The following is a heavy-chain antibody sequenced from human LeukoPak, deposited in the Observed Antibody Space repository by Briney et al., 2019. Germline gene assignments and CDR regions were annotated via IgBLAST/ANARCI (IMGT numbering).Heavy chain of an antibody. V-gene: IGHV4-34*01. D-gene: IGHD3-16*01. J-gene: IGHJ4*02. Sequence: PAETLSLTCAVYGGSFSGYCWSWIRQPPGKGLEWIGEINHSGSANHTPSLKSRVTISVDTSKNQFSRKLSSVTAAATALYYCARRPRYVWGSYGQYYFVYWGEGRLASVSS. CDR3: ARRPRYVWGSYGQYYFVY. CDR1: GGSFSGYC. CDR2: INHSGSA.